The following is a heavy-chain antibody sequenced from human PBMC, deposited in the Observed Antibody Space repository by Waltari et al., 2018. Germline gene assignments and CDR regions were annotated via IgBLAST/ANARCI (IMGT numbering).Heavy chain of an antibody. Sequence: QVQLVQTGAEVKKPGASVKVSCKASGYTFTGYDMHWVRRAPGQGIEWMGCIDPQMGGTNSAQKFQGRVTKTRDTATSTAYRELSMLRSDDTAVYYCAREEYQLLGGAYDIWGQGTMVTVSS. CDR3: AREEYQLLGGAYDI. D-gene: IGHD2-2*01. CDR1: GYTFTGYD. CDR2: IDPQMGGT. V-gene: IGHV1-2*02. J-gene: IGHJ3*02.